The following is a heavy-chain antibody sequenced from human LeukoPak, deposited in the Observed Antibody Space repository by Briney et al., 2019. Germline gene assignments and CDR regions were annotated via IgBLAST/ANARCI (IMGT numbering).Heavy chain of an antibody. D-gene: IGHD3-10*01. CDR3: ARVPRYGPYYYYYYMDV. CDR1: GGTFSSYA. V-gene: IGHV1-69*13. Sequence: GASVKVSCKASGGTFSSYAISWVRQAPGQGLEWMGGIIPIFGTANYAQKFQGRVTITADESTSTAYMELRSLRSDDTAVYYCARVPRYGPYYYYYYMDVWGKGTTVTVSS. J-gene: IGHJ6*03. CDR2: IIPIFGTA.